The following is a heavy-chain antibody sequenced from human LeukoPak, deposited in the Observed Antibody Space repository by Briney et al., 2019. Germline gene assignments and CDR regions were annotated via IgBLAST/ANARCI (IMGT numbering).Heavy chain of an antibody. D-gene: IGHD3-3*01. J-gene: IGHJ3*02. CDR2: ISSSGSTI. CDR3: ARERFLEWLPSAIRGAFDI. Sequence: GGSLRLSCAASGFTFSDYYMSWIRQAPGKGLEWVSYISSSGSTIYYADSVKGRFTISRDNATNSLYLQMNSLRAEDTAVYYCARERFLEWLPSAIRGAFDIWGQGTMVTVSS. CDR1: GFTFSDYY. V-gene: IGHV3-11*04.